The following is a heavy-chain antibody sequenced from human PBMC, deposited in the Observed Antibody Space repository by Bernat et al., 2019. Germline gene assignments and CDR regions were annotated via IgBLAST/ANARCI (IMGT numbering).Heavy chain of an antibody. V-gene: IGHV3-7*04. D-gene: IGHD2-15*01. J-gene: IGHJ1*01. Sequence: EVQLVESGGGLVQPGGSLRLSCAASGFTFSSYWMSWVRQAPGEGLEWVANIKQDGSEKYYVDSVKGRFTISRDNAKNSLYLQMNSLRAEDTAVYYCARQKGGLLTNFQHWGQGTLVTVSS. CDR3: ARQKGGLLTNFQH. CDR1: GFTFSSYW. CDR2: IKQDGSEK.